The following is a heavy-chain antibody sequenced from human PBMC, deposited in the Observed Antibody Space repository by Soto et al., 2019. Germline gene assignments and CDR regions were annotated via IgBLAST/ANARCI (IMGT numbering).Heavy chain of an antibody. D-gene: IGHD1-7*01. V-gene: IGHV1-69*12. J-gene: IGHJ6*02. CDR1: GGTFSSYA. CDR3: ASHGITGTWVYYYGMDV. CDR2: ISPIFGTA. Sequence: QVQLVQSGAEVKKPGSSVKVSCKASGGTFSSYAISWVRQAPGQGLEWMGGISPIFGTANYAQKFQGRVTITADESTSTAYMELSSLRSEDTAVYYCASHGITGTWVYYYGMDVWGQGTTVTVSS.